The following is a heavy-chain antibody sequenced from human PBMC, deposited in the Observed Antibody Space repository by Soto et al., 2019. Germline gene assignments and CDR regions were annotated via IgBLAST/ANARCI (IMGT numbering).Heavy chain of an antibody. CDR1: GFSFDNYG. Sequence: EVQLLESGGDLVQPGGSLRLSCVGSGFSFDNYGMSWVRQAPGKGLEWVSAIKSDGSSTYYAASVKDRFTISRDNSKNTLYRQLNSLRAEDTAVYYCAQLRLMTFSHKHYFNHWGRGTLVTVSS. CDR3: AQLRLMTFSHKHYFNH. V-gene: IGHV3-23*01. J-gene: IGHJ4*02. CDR2: IKSDGSST. D-gene: IGHD3-16*01.